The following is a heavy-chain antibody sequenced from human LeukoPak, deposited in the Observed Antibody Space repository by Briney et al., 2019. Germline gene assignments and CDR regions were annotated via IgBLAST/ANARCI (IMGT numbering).Heavy chain of an antibody. CDR3: ARGNYYDSSLDY. D-gene: IGHD3-22*01. J-gene: IGHJ4*02. CDR2: INPNSGGT. Sequence: GASVKVSCKASGYTFTGYYMHWVRQAPGQGLEWMGWINPNSGGTNYAQKFQGRVTMTRNTSISTAYMELSSLRSEDTAVYYCARGNYYDSSLDYWGQGTLVTVSS. V-gene: IGHV1-2*02. CDR1: GYTFTGYY.